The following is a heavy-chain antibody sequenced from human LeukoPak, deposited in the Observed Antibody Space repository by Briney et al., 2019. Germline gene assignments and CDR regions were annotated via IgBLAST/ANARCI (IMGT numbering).Heavy chain of an antibody. CDR2: ISGSGGST. V-gene: IGHV3-23*01. CDR1: GFTFSSYA. D-gene: IGHD3-3*01. CDR3: AKDRRIEGYDFWSGYCLDY. Sequence: TGGSLRLSCAASGFTFSSYAMNWVRQAPGKGLEWVSSISGSGGSTYHADSVKGRFTISRDNSKNTLYLQMNSLRAEDTAVYYCAKDRRIEGYDFWSGYCLDYWGQGTLATVSS. J-gene: IGHJ4*02.